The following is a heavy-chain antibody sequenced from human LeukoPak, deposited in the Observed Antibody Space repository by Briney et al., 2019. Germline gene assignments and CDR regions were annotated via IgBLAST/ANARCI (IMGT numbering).Heavy chain of an antibody. D-gene: IGHD3-16*01. CDR2: IYNTGTT. V-gene: IGHV4-59*08. CDR3: ARDDYGVFDAFDV. Sequence: SETLSLTCTVSGGSISSHYWTWIRQPPGNGLEWIGYIYNTGTTNYNPSNNSRVTISLDTSKNQFSLKLTYVTAADTAVYFCARDDYGVFDAFDVWGQGTVVTVSS. J-gene: IGHJ3*01. CDR1: GGSISSHY.